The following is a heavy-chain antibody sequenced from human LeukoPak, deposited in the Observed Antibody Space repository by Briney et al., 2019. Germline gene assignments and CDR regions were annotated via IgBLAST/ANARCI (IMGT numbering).Heavy chain of an antibody. V-gene: IGHV1-18*01. CDR3: ARKVPNDSSGYYYRGQFDP. CDR1: GFTFTSYI. D-gene: IGHD3-22*01. CDR2: ISPYNGNT. J-gene: IGHJ5*02. Sequence: AASVKVSCKTFGFTFTSYIISWVRQAPGRGLEWMGWISPYNGNTNYAQNFQGRVTLTSETSTSTAYMDLSSLRSDDTAVYYCARKVPNDSSGYYYRGQFDPWGQGTLVTVSS.